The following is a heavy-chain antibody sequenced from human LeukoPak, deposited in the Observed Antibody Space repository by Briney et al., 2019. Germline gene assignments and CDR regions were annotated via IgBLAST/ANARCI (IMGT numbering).Heavy chain of an antibody. CDR1: GFAFNSYT. CDR2: ITSRGSHI. V-gene: IGHV3-21*01. J-gene: IGHJ6*03. D-gene: IGHD4-11*01. Sequence: GGSLRLSCAASGFAFNSYTITWVRQAPGKGLESVSSITSRGSHIYIADSVKGRFTSSRDNAKNSLFLQMSSLSVEDTAVYYCARVAQGATTENYFYYYKDVWGKGTTVNVSS. CDR3: ARVAQGATTENYFYYYKDV.